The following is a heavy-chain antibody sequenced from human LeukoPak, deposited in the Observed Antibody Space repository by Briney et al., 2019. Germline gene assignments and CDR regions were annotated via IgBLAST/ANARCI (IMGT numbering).Heavy chain of an antibody. CDR3: ARGQLLLEGYFYYMDV. CDR2: VSDDGNKK. J-gene: IGHJ6*03. D-gene: IGHD2-21*02. CDR1: GFTFSSYP. V-gene: IGHV3-30-3*01. Sequence: PGRSLRLSCAASGFTFSSYPMHWVRQAPGKGLEWVAVVSDDGNKKFDADFVKGRFTISRDNSKNTLYPQMNSLRGEDTAVYYCARGQLLLEGYFYYMDVWGEGTTVTVSS.